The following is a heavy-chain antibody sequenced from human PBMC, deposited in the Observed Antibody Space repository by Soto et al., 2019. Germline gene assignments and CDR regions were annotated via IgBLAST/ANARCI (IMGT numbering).Heavy chain of an antibody. CDR2: IHDSGRS. CDR3: ARVGGTRGWY. V-gene: IGHV4-59*01. Sequence: QVRLQESGPGLVKPSETLSLTCTVSSDSISNYYWSWIRQPPGKGLEWIGYIHDSGRSNYNPSLKSRVNISVDTARKQFSLKLNSVTAADTAVYYCARVGGTRGWYWGQGTLVTVSS. J-gene: IGHJ4*02. CDR1: SDSISNYY. D-gene: IGHD2-15*01.